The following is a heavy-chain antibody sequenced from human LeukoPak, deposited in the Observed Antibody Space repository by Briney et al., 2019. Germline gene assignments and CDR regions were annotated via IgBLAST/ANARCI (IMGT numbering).Heavy chain of an antibody. J-gene: IGHJ4*02. CDR1: GGSFSGYY. CDR2: INHSGST. D-gene: IGHD5-18*01. V-gene: IGHV4-34*01. Sequence: SETLSLTCAVYGGSFSGYYWSWIRQPPGKGPEWIGEINHSGSTNYNPSLKSRVTISVDTSKNQFSLKLSSVTAADTAVYYCARHLGYSYGYYFDYWGQGTLVTVSS. CDR3: ARHLGYSYGYYFDY.